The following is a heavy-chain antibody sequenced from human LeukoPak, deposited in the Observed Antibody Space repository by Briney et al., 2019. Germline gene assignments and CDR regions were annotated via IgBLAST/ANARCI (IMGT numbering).Heavy chain of an antibody. CDR1: GGSTSSSNW. CDR3: ARVTPFITMVRGFTPDYFEY. J-gene: IGHJ4*02. Sequence: SGTLSLTCALSGGSTSSSNWWSWVRQPPRKGLEWIGEIYHRGSTNYNPSLKCRVTISVDKSKNQFSLKLSSVTAADTAVYYCARVTPFITMVRGFTPDYFEYWGQGTLVTVSS. D-gene: IGHD3-10*01. V-gene: IGHV4-4*02. CDR2: IYHRGST.